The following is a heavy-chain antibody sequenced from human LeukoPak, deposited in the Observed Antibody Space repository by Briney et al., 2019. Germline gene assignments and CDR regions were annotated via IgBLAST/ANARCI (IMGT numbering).Heavy chain of an antibody. CDR3: AKWGDYDILTGYYVSDF. D-gene: IGHD3-9*01. V-gene: IGHV3-23*01. J-gene: IGHJ4*02. Sequence: GASLRLSCAASGFIFRNYAMSWVRQAPGKGLEWVSAITGSGDTTYYADSVKGRFTVSRDNSKNTLYVEMNTLRAEDTAVYYCAKWGDYDILTGYYVSDFWGQGTLVTVSS. CDR2: ITGSGDTT. CDR1: GFIFRNYA.